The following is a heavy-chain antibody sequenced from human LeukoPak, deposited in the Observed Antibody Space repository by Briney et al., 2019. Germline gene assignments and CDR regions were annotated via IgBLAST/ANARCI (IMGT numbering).Heavy chain of an antibody. J-gene: IGHJ6*03. CDR1: GGSISSYY. D-gene: IGHD4-17*01. Sequence: SETLSLTCTVSGGSISSYYWSWIRQPPGKGLEWIGYIYYSGSTNYNPSLKSRVTISVDTSKNQFSLKLSSVTAADTAVYYCARDLGDGDPTNYYYYYYMDVWGKGTTVTVSS. V-gene: IGHV4-59*12. CDR2: IYYSGST. CDR3: ARDLGDGDPTNYYYYYYMDV.